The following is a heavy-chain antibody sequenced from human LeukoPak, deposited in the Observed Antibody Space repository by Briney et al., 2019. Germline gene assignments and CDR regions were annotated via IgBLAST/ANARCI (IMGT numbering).Heavy chain of an antibody. D-gene: IGHD6-13*01. V-gene: IGHV1-8*01. CDR3: ARPRRAAAGTRNWFDP. Sequence: ASVKVSCKASGYTFTSYDINWVRQATGQGLEWMGWMNPNSGNTGYAQKFQGRVTMTRNTSISTAYMKLSSLRSEDTAVYYCARPRRAAAGTRNWFDPWGQGTLVTVSS. CDR2: MNPNSGNT. J-gene: IGHJ5*02. CDR1: GYTFTSYD.